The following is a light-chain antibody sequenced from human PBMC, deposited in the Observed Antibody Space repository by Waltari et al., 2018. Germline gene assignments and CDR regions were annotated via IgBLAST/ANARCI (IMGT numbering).Light chain of an antibody. V-gene: IGLV2-8*01. Sequence: SALTQPPSASGSPGQSVSISCTGTSSDVGAYNYVSWYQQHPGKAPRLVVYAVTKRPSGGPDRFSGAKSGNTASLTVCGRQTEDEAEYYCCSYTDRSTMVFGAGTKLTVL. CDR1: SSDVGAYNY. CDR3: CSYTDRSTMV. J-gene: IGLJ3*02. CDR2: AVT.